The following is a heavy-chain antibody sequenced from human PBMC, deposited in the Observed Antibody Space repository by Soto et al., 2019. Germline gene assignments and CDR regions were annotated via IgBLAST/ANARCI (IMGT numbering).Heavy chain of an antibody. Sequence: VQLVESGGGVVQPGRSLRLSCAASGFTFSDYAMHWVRQAPGKGLEWVAVVSHDGRNTHYADSVKGRFTNSRDSYKNTVSLEMTSLRAEDTAVYYCAMVGRQWLVTSDFNYWGQGALVTVSS. D-gene: IGHD6-19*01. CDR1: GFTFSDYA. CDR3: AMVGRQWLVTSDFNY. V-gene: IGHV3-30*03. J-gene: IGHJ4*02. CDR2: VSHDGRNT.